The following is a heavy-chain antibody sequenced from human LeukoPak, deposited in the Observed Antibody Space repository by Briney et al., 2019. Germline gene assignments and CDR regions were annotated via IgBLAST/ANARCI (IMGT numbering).Heavy chain of an antibody. D-gene: IGHD6-13*01. CDR3: AKDGFYSSSWLDY. CDR2: ITSNGGST. J-gene: IGHJ4*02. CDR1: GFTFSTYA. V-gene: IGHV3-64*01. Sequence: PGGSLRLSCAASGFTFSTYAMHWVRQAPGKGLEYVSGITSNGGSTYYANSVKGRFTISRDNSKNTLYLQMNSLRAEDTAVYYCAKDGFYSSSWLDYWGQGTLVTVSS.